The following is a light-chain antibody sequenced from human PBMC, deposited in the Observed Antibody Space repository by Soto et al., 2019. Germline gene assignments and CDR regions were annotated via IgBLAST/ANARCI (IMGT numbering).Light chain of an antibody. Sequence: QSALTQPASVSGSPGQSITISCTGTSSDVGGYKYVSWYQHHPGKAPKLMIYEVSNRPSGVPDRFSGSKSGNTASLTVSGLQAEDEANYYCSSYAGGNNWVFGGGTTLTVL. CDR1: SSDVGGYKY. V-gene: IGLV2-8*01. J-gene: IGLJ3*02. CDR2: EVS. CDR3: SSYAGGNNWV.